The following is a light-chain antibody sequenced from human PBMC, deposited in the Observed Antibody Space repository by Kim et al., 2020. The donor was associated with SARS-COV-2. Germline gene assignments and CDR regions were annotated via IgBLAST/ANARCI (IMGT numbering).Light chain of an antibody. CDR3: QQYNNWPQT. CDR1: QSVNSN. Sequence: VMTQSPATLSVSPGERATLSCRAGQSVNSNLAWYQQKLGQAPSLLIYGASTRATGIPARFSGSGSGTEFTLTISSLQSEDFAVYYCQQYNNWPQTFGQGTKLEI. V-gene: IGKV3-15*01. J-gene: IGKJ2*01. CDR2: GAS.